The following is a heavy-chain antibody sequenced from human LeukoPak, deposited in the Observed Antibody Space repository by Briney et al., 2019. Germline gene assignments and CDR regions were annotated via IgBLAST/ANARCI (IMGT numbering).Heavy chain of an antibody. CDR3: AKDPHSSSWYFYYYYYMDV. D-gene: IGHD6-13*01. CDR1: GFTFSSYG. Sequence: GGSLRLSCAASGFTFSSYGMHWVRQAPGKGLEWVAFIRYDGSNKYYADSVKGRFTISRDNSKNTLYLQMNSLRAEDTAVYYCAKDPHSSSWYFYYYYYMDVWGKGTTVTISS. V-gene: IGHV3-30*02. CDR2: IRYDGSNK. J-gene: IGHJ6*03.